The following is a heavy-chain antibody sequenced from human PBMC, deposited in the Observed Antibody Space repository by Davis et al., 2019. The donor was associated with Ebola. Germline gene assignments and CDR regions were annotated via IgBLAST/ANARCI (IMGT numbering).Heavy chain of an antibody. J-gene: IGHJ5*01. CDR3: ARTTKTNIEDSGRGYNSFDS. CDR1: GVSITSYY. CDR2: VYHSGST. Sequence: MPSETLSLTCTVSGVSITSYYWSWIRQPPGKGLEWIGYVYHSGSTNYNPSLKSRVTMSIDTSKNQFSLKISSVTAADTATYYCARTTKTNIEDSGRGYNSFDSWGQGVLVSVSS. V-gene: IGHV4-59*12. D-gene: IGHD2/OR15-2a*01.